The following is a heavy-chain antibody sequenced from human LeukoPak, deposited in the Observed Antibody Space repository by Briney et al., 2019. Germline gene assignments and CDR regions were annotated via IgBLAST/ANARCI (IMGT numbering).Heavy chain of an antibody. CDR3: ALAVALYYFDY. J-gene: IGHJ4*02. Sequence: ASVKVSCKASGYTFTGYYMHWVRQAPGQGLEWMGWINPNSGGTNYAQKFQGRVTMTRDTSISTAYMELSSLRSEDTAVYYCALAVALYYFDYWGQGTLVTVSS. V-gene: IGHV1-2*02. CDR2: INPNSGGT. CDR1: GYTFTGYY. D-gene: IGHD6-19*01.